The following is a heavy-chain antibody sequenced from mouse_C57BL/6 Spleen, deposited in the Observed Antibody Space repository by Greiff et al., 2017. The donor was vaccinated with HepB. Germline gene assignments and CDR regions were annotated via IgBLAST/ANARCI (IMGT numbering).Heavy chain of an antibody. Sequence: VQLQQSGPGLVAPSQSLSITCTVSGFSLTSYAISWVRQPPGKGLEWLGVIWTGGGTNYNSALKSRLSISKDNSKSQVFLKMNSLQTDDTARYYCARNGNYGNFAWFAYWGQGTLVTVSA. CDR2: IWTGGGT. CDR1: GFSLTSYA. CDR3: ARNGNYGNFAWFAY. V-gene: IGHV2-9-1*01. D-gene: IGHD2-1*01. J-gene: IGHJ3*01.